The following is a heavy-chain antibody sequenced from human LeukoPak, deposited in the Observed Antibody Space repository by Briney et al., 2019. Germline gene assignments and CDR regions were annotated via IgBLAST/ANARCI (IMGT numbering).Heavy chain of an antibody. Sequence: GGSLRLSCAASGFTFSSHAMSWVRQAPGKGLEWVSAISGSGSSTYYADSVKGRFTISRDNSKNTLYLQMNSLRAEDTAVYYCARVEYSSSPPFDYWGQGTLVTVSS. V-gene: IGHV3-23*01. D-gene: IGHD6-6*01. CDR2: ISGSGSST. J-gene: IGHJ4*02. CDR3: ARVEYSSSPPFDY. CDR1: GFTFSSHA.